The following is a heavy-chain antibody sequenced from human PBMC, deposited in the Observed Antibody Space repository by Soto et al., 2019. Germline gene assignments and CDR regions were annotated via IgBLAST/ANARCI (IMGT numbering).Heavy chain of an antibody. CDR2: VSHDGRNT. D-gene: IGHD6-19*01. J-gene: IGHJ4*02. CDR3: AKGGRQWLVTSDFNY. CDR1: GFTFSDYA. Sequence: VQLVESGGGVVQPGRSLRLSCAASGFTFSDYAMHWVRQAPGKGLEWVAVVSHDGRNTHYADSVKGRFTISRDSSKNTVSMEMTSLRAEDKAVYYCAKGGRQWLVTSDFNYWCQGALVTVSS. V-gene: IGHV3-30*18.